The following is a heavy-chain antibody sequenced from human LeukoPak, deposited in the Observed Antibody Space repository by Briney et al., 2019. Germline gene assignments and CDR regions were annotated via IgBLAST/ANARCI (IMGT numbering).Heavy chain of an antibody. J-gene: IGHJ4*02. D-gene: IGHD1-1*01. CDR3: AKDGGNSLDY. V-gene: IGHV3-20*04. CDR1: GFTFDDYA. Sequence: GGSLRLSCAASGFTFDDYAMSWVRQAPGKGLEWVSGLNWNGGSTGYADSVKGRFTISRDNAKNSLYLQMNSLRAEDTAVYYCAKDGGNSLDYWGPGTLVTVSS. CDR2: LNWNGGST.